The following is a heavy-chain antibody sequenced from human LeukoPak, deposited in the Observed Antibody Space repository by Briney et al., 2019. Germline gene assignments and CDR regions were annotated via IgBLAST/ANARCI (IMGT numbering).Heavy chain of an antibody. V-gene: IGHV4-59*01. Sequence: SGTLSLTCTVSGGSISNYYWSWIRQPPGKGLEWIGYIYYSGSTNYNPSLKSRVTISVDTSKNQFSLKLSSVTAADTAVYYCARGLWQWLVDYWGQGTLVTVSS. CDR2: IYYSGST. J-gene: IGHJ4*02. CDR3: ARGLWQWLVDY. D-gene: IGHD6-19*01. CDR1: GGSISNYY.